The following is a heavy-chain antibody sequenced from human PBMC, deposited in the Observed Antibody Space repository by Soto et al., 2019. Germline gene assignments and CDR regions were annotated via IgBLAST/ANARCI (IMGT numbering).Heavy chain of an antibody. CDR3: ARASYDSSGRSYWYFDL. V-gene: IGHV3-33*01. CDR1: GFTFSSYG. Sequence: QVQLVESGGGVVQPGRSLRLSCAASGFTFSSYGMHWVRQAPGKGLEWVAVIWYDRSNKYYADSVKGRFTISRDNSKNTLYLQMNSLRAEDTAVYYCARASYDSSGRSYWYFDLWGRGTLVTVSS. CDR2: IWYDRSNK. D-gene: IGHD3-22*01. J-gene: IGHJ2*01.